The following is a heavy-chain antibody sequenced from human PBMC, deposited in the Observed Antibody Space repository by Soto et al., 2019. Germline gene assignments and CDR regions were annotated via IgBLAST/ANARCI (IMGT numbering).Heavy chain of an antibody. CDR3: ARVLGVTSYYFHS. V-gene: IGHV3-53*01. Sequence: EVQLVESGGGLIQPGGSLRLSCAASGFTVSSNYMSWVRQAPGKGLEWVSLIYSDGNTYYADSVKGRFTISRDNPKNTLYLPMKSLRAEDTAVYYCARVLGVTSYYFHSWAQGTLVTVSS. CDR2: IYSDGNT. J-gene: IGHJ4*02. CDR1: GFTVSSNY. D-gene: IGHD1-26*01.